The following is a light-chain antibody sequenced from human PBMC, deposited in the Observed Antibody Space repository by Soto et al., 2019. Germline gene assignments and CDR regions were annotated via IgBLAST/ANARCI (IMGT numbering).Light chain of an antibody. CDR3: SSYTTSSTHV. CDR2: DVS. V-gene: IGLV2-14*01. J-gene: IGLJ1*01. Sequence: QSALTQPASVSGSPGQSITISCTGTSSDVGGYNYVSWYQQHPGKAPKLMIYDVSNRPSGVSNRFSGSKSGNTASLIISGLQAEDEADYSCSSYTTSSTHVFGTGTKVTVL. CDR1: SSDVGGYNY.